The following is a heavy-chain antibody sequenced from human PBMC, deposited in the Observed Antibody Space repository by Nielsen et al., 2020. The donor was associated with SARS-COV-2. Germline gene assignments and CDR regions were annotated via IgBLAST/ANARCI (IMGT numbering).Heavy chain of an antibody. V-gene: IGHV3-23*01. CDR2: ISGSGGST. D-gene: IGHD3-22*01. CDR3: AKEYSAIVVVITTRYFDY. CDR1: GFTFSSYA. Sequence: GGSLRLSCAASGFTFSSYAMSWVRQAPGKGLEWVSAISGSGGSTYYADSVKGRFTISRDNSKNTLYLQMNSLRAEDTAVYYCAKEYSAIVVVITTRYFDYWGQGTLVTVSS. J-gene: IGHJ4*02.